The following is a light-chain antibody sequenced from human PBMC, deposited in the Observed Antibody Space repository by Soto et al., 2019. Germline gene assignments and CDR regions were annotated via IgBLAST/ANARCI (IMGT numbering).Light chain of an antibody. V-gene: IGLV1-51*01. Sequence: QSVMTQPPSVSAAPGQRVTISCSGSSSNIGGNSVSWYQQLPGTAPKLLIYDNNKRPSGIADRFSGSMSGTSATLGITGLQTGDEADYYCGSWDTSLSAYVFGTGTKLTVL. CDR2: DNN. J-gene: IGLJ1*01. CDR3: GSWDTSLSAYV. CDR1: SSNIGGNS.